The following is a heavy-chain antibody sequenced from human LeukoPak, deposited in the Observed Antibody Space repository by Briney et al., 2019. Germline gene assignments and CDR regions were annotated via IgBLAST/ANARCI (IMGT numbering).Heavy chain of an antibody. CDR3: ARGVGATHFDC. CDR1: GFAFSGYS. Sequence: GGSLRLSCAASGFAFSGYSMNWVRQAPGRGPEWVSLISTTSTSIYYADSVTGRFTVSRDNAKNSLYLQMNSLRAEDTAVYYCARGVGATHFDCWGQGTLVTVST. V-gene: IGHV3-21*06. D-gene: IGHD1-26*01. J-gene: IGHJ4*02. CDR2: ISTTSTSI.